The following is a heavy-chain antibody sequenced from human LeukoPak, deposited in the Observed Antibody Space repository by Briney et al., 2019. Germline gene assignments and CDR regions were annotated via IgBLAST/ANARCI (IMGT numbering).Heavy chain of an antibody. J-gene: IGHJ6*03. CDR1: GYTFFSYI. D-gene: IGHD2-15*01. CDR2: IIAYISNI. Sequence: ASVKVSCKASGYTFFSYIISWVRQAPGQGLEWMGWIIAYISNINYAQKLQGRVTMTTDTTTSTAYMELRRLRFDDTAMYYCSSAQGPGSCYYYYMDVWGKGTTVTVCS. V-gene: IGHV1-18*01. CDR3: SSAQGPGSCYYYYMDV.